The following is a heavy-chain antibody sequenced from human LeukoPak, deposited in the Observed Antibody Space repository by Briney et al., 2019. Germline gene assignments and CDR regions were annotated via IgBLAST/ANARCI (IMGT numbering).Heavy chain of an antibody. CDR1: GGSISSYY. CDR2: IYTSGST. CDR3: ARDRGYDSSGYYHFDY. Sequence: PSETLSLTCTVSGGSISSYYWSWIRQPAGKGLEWIGRIYTSGSTNYNPSLKSRVTMSVDTSKNQFSLKLSSVTAADTAVYYCARDRGYDSSGYYHFDYWGQGTLVTVSS. D-gene: IGHD3-22*01. V-gene: IGHV4-4*07. J-gene: IGHJ4*02.